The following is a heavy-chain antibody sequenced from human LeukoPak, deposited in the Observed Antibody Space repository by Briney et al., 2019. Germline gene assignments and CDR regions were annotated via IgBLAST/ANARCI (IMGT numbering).Heavy chain of an antibody. J-gene: IGHJ4*02. V-gene: IGHV3-48*04. CDR2: ISGSSTII. CDR1: GFTFSTYD. Sequence: AGGSLRLSCVASGFTFSTYDMNWVRQAPGKGLEWVSYISGSSTIIYYADSVKGRFTISRDNAKNSLYLQMNSLRAEDTAIYYCARSHREGSSSYYFDYWGQGTLVTVSS. CDR3: ARSHREGSSSYYFDY. D-gene: IGHD6-6*01.